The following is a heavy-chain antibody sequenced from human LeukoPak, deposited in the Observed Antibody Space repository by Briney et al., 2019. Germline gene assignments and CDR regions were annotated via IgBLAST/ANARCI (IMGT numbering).Heavy chain of an antibody. CDR1: GGSFSGYY. CDR2: INHSGST. Sequence: SETLSLTCAVYGGSFSGYYWSWIRQPPGKGLEWIGEINHSGSTNYNPSLESRVTISVGTSKNQFSLKLSSVTAADTAVYYCASGIAVAGTVVYWGQGTLVTVSS. CDR3: ASGIAVAGTVVY. J-gene: IGHJ4*02. D-gene: IGHD6-19*01. V-gene: IGHV4-34*01.